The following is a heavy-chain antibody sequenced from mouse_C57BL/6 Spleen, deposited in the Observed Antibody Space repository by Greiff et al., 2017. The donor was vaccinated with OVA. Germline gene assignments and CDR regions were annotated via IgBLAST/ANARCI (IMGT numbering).Heavy chain of an antibody. CDR3: ERVVATENARDY. CDR2: IDPSDSET. Sequence: VQLQQPGAELVRPGSSVKLSCKASGYTFTSYWMHWVKQRPIQGLEWIGNIDPSDSETHYNQKFKDKATLTVDKSSSTAYMQLSSRTSEDSAVYYCERVVATENARDYCGQGTAVTVSS. J-gene: IGHJ4*01. V-gene: IGHV1-52*01. D-gene: IGHD1-1*01. CDR1: GYTFTSYW.